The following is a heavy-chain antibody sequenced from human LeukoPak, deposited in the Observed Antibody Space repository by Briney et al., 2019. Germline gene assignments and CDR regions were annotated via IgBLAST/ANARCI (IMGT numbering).Heavy chain of an antibody. CDR1: GYTFTSYY. Sequence: GASVKVSCKASGYTFTSYYMHWVRQAPGQGLEWMGIINPSGGSTSYAQKFQGRDTMTRDMSTSTVYMELSSLRSEDTAVYYCARVSSEYQLPDYWGQGTLVTVSS. V-gene: IGHV1-46*01. D-gene: IGHD2-2*01. CDR3: ARVSSEYQLPDY. J-gene: IGHJ4*02. CDR2: INPSGGST.